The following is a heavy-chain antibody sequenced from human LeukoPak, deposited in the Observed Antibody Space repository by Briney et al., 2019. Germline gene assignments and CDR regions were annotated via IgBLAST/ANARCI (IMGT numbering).Heavy chain of an antibody. CDR2: INPSGGST. V-gene: IGHV1-46*01. Sequence: GASVKVSCKASGGTFSSYAISWVRQAPGQGLEWMGIINPSGGSTFYAQKFQGRVTMTRDTSTSTVYMELSSLTSEDTAVYYCARSSGRSPNREYMDVWGKGTTVTISS. D-gene: IGHD1-14*01. CDR1: GGTFSSYA. CDR3: ARSSGRSPNREYMDV. J-gene: IGHJ6*03.